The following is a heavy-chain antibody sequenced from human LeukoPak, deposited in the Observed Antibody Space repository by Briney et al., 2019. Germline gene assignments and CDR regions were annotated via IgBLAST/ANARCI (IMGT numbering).Heavy chain of an antibody. D-gene: IGHD4-17*01. CDR2: IYHSGST. Sequence: MASQTLSLTCTVPGGSISSGGYYWSWIRQPPGKGLEWIGYIYHSGSTYYNPSLKSRVTISVDRSKNQFSLKLSSVTAADTAVYYCARWTTVTTLGDYWGQGTLVTVSS. CDR3: ARWTTVTTLGDY. CDR1: GGSISSGGYY. J-gene: IGHJ4*02. V-gene: IGHV4-30-2*01.